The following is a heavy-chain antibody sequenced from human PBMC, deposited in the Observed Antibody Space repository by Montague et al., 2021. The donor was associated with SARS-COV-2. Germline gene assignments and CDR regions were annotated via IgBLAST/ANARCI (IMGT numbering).Heavy chain of an antibody. CDR1: GGSISSSSSY. V-gene: IGHV4-39*07. Sequence: SETLSLTCTVSGGSISSSSSYWGWIRQPPGMGLEWIGSIYYSGSTYSNPSLKSRITISVDTSKNQFSLRLTSVTAADTAVYYCARDIRIPMLIVIQGYGMDVWGQGTTVTVSS. J-gene: IGHJ6*02. D-gene: IGHD3-22*01. CDR2: IYYSGST. CDR3: ARDIRIPMLIVIQGYGMDV.